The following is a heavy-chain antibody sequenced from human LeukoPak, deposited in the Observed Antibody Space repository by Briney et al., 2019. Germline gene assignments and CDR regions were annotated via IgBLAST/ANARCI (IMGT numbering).Heavy chain of an antibody. CDR3: ARARGCSGYNCFSDY. J-gene: IGHJ4*02. Sequence: ASVKVSCKASGYTFSTYAMNWVRQAPGQGLEWMGWINTDTGNPMYAQGFTGRFVFSLDTSVSTAYLQISSLKADDTAVYYCARARGCSGYNCFSDYWGQGTLVTVSS. D-gene: IGHD2-15*01. V-gene: IGHV7-4-1*02. CDR1: GYTFSTYA. CDR2: INTDTGNP.